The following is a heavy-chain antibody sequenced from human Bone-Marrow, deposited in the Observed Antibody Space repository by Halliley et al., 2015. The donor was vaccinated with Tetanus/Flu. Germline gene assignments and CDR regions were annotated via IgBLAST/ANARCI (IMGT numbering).Heavy chain of an antibody. CDR3: ARLVTGTNATYGLDV. Sequence: VQLVQSGAEVKKPGESLKISCKASGYSFTSYWIAWVRQMPGKGLERMGIIYPGDSDTRYSPSFQGQVTISADRSISTAYLQWSSLKASDTAMYYCARLVTGTNATYGLDVWGQGSKVTVSS. CDR1: GYSFTSYW. V-gene: IGHV5-51*03. D-gene: IGHD2-8*02. J-gene: IGHJ6*02. CDR2: IYPGDSDT.